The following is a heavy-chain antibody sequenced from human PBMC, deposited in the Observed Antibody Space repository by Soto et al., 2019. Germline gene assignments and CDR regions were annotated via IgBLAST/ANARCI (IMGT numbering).Heavy chain of an antibody. D-gene: IGHD2-15*01. CDR1: GGSISSYY. Sequence: PSETLSLTCTVSGGSISSYYWSWIRQPPGKGLEWIGYIYYSGSTNYNPSLKSRVTISVDTSKNQFSLKLSSVTAADTAVYYCARPYCSGGSCYFYAFDIWGQGTMVTVSS. V-gene: IGHV4-59*08. J-gene: IGHJ3*02. CDR3: ARPYCSGGSCYFYAFDI. CDR2: IYYSGST.